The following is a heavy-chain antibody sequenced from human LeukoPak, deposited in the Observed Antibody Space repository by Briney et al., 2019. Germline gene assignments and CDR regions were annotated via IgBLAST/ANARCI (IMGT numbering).Heavy chain of an antibody. J-gene: IGHJ4*02. D-gene: IGHD3-10*01. CDR3: ARRYYYGSGSHYYFDY. V-gene: IGHV5-51*01. CDR1: GYSFTSYW. CDR2: IYPGDSDT. Sequence: GESLKISCKGSGYSFTSYWIGWVRQLPGKGLEWMGIIYPGDSDTKYSPSFQGQVTISADKSISTAYMQWSSLKASDTAMYYCARRYYYGSGSHYYFDYWGQGTLVTVSS.